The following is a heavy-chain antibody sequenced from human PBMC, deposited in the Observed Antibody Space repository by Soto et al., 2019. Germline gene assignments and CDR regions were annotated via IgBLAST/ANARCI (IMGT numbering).Heavy chain of an antibody. J-gene: IGHJ5*02. CDR1: GFTFTDYW. CDR2: IKEDGSEK. CDR3: GRGYHWLDL. V-gene: IGHV3-7*01. Sequence: EVHLVESGGGLVQPGGSLRLSCAASGFTFTDYWMTWARQAPGKGPEWVANIKEDGSEKFYVDSAKGRFTISRDNAKNSLSLEMNGLRPEDTAVYYCGRGYHWLDLWGQGTLVNVSS. D-gene: IGHD5-18*01.